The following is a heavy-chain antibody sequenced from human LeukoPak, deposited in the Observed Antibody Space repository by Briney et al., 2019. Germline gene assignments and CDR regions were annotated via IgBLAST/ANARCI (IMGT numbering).Heavy chain of an antibody. Sequence: GGSLRLSCAASGFTFNTYWMSWVRQAPGKGLEWVANIKQDGSEKYYVDSVKGRFTISRDNAKNSLYLQMNSLRAEDTAVYYCARDHFSGVGATDYWGQGTLVTVSS. CDR3: ARDHFSGVGATDY. D-gene: IGHD1-26*01. CDR1: GFTFNTYW. V-gene: IGHV3-7*01. J-gene: IGHJ4*02. CDR2: IKQDGSEK.